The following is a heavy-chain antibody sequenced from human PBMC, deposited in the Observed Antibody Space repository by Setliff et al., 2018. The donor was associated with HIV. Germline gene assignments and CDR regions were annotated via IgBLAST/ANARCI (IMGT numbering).Heavy chain of an antibody. CDR2: IYYRGRT. CDR3: ARGVVMRGIIVGRPRDS. Sequence: PSETLSLTCTVSGGSISSDYWSWIRQHPGKGLEWIGYIYYRGRTNYSPSLKSRVTISVDTSKNQFSLKLKSMTATDTAVYYCARGVVMRGIIVGRPRDSWGRGTLVTVSS. J-gene: IGHJ1*01. D-gene: IGHD2-21*01. V-gene: IGHV4-59*12. CDR1: GGSISSDY.